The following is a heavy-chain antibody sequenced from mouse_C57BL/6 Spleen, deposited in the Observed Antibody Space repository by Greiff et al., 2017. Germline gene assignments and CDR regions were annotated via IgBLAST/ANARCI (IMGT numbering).Heavy chain of an antibody. J-gene: IGHJ4*01. D-gene: IGHD2-3*01. CDR3: AREDDGYYRAMDY. V-gene: IGHV1-80*01. CDR1: GYAFSSYW. Sequence: VQGVESGAELVKPGASVKISCKASGYAFSSYWMNWVKQRPGKGLEWIGQIYPGDGDTNYNGKFKGKATLTADKSSSTAYMQLSSLTSEDSAVYFCAREDDGYYRAMDYWGQGTSVTVSS. CDR2: IYPGDGDT.